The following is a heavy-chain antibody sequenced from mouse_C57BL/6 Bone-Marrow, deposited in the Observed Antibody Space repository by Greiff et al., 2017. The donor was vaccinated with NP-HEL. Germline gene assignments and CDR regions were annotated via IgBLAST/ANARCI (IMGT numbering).Heavy chain of an antibody. CDR2: IDPSDSYT. D-gene: IGHD2-1*01. CDR3: ARERWGYGNYDY. J-gene: IGHJ2*01. Sequence: QVQLQQSGAELVMPGASVKLSCKASGYTFTSYWMHWVKQRPGQGLEWIGEIDPSDSYTNYNQKFKGKSTLTVDKSSSTAYMQLSSLTSEDSAVYYGARERWGYGNYDYWGQGTTLTVSS. V-gene: IGHV1-69*01. CDR1: GYTFTSYW.